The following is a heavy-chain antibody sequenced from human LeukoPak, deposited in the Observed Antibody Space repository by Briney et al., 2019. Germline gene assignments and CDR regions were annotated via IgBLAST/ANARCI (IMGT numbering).Heavy chain of an antibody. Sequence: GGSLRLSCAASGFTFSSYEMNWVWQAPGKGLEWVSYISRSGSTIYYADSVKGRFTISRDNAKNSLYLQMNSLRAEDTAVYYCARDPLYCSSTSCYHDYWGQGTLVTVSS. CDR2: ISRSGSTI. J-gene: IGHJ4*02. D-gene: IGHD2-2*01. V-gene: IGHV3-48*03. CDR1: GFTFSSYE. CDR3: ARDPLYCSSTSCYHDY.